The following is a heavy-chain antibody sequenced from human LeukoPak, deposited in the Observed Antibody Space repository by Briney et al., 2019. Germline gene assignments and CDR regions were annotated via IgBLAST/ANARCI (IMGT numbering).Heavy chain of an antibody. D-gene: IGHD6-13*01. V-gene: IGHV4-59*01. CDR1: GGSISSYY. CDR3: AADHGSWTPHYYYYYMDV. J-gene: IGHJ6*03. CDR2: IYYSGST. Sequence: SETLSLTCTVSGGSISSYYWSWIRQPPGKGLEWIGYIYYSGSTNYDPSLKSRVTISVDTSKNQFSLKLSSVTAADTAVYYCAADHGSWTPHYYYYYMDVWGKGTTVTVSS.